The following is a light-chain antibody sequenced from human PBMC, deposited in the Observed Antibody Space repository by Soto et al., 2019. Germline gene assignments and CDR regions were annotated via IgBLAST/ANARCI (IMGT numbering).Light chain of an antibody. Sequence: DIQMTQSPSSLSASVGDRVTITCRASQGISNYLAWYQQKPGKVPKLLIYAASTLQSGVPSRFSGSGSGTDFTLAISSLQSEDVATDYCQKYNSVPFTFGPGTKVDIK. CDR2: AAS. CDR3: QKYNSVPFT. CDR1: QGISNY. J-gene: IGKJ3*01. V-gene: IGKV1-27*01.